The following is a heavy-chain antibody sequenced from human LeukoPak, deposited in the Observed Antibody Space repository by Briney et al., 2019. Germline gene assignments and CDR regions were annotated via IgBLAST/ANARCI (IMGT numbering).Heavy chain of an antibody. CDR2: IIPILGIA. CDR1: GGTFSSYA. Sequence: SVKVSCKASGGTFSSYAISWVRQAPGQGLEWMGRIIPILGIANYAQKFQGRVTITADKSTSTAYMELSSLRSEDTAVYYCARSHVEELCFDYWGQGTLVNVSS. D-gene: IGHD1-26*01. CDR3: ARSHVEELCFDY. V-gene: IGHV1-69*04. J-gene: IGHJ4*02.